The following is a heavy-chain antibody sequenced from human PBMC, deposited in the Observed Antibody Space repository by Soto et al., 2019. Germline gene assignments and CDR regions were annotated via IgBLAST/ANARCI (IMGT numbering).Heavy chain of an antibody. CDR3: ARQLGGCSSTSCYAAWVDY. Sequence: GESLKISCKGSGYSFTSYWIGWVRQMPGKGLEWMGIIYPGDSDTRYSPSFQGQVTISADKSISTAYLQWSSLKASDTAMYYCARQLGGCSSTSCYAAWVDYWGQGTPVTVSS. J-gene: IGHJ4*02. CDR2: IYPGDSDT. V-gene: IGHV5-51*01. D-gene: IGHD2-2*01. CDR1: GYSFTSYW.